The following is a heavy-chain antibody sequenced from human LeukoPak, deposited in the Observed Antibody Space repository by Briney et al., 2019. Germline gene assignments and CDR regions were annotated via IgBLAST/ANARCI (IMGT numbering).Heavy chain of an antibody. V-gene: IGHV4-34*01. D-gene: IGHD3-16*01. CDR3: ARGQRLRLRPDYYGMDV. CDR2: INHSGST. J-gene: IGHJ6*02. Sequence: SETLSLTCAVYGGSFSGYYWSWIRQPPGKGLEWIGEINHSGSTNYNPSLKSRVTISVDTSKNQFSLKLSSVTAADTAVYYCARGQRLRLRPDYYGMDVWGQGTTVTVSS. CDR1: GGSFSGYY.